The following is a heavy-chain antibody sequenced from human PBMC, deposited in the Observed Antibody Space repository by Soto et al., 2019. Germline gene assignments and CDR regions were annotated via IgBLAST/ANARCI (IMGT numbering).Heavy chain of an antibody. J-gene: IGHJ6*02. CDR3: ARLRDRSGTASIYNGMDV. V-gene: IGHV4-59*11. Sequence: SEILSLTCRVSGVSLTSHYWTWIRQSPGKGLEWIGYIYYSGSTNYSPSLKSRLTMSIDTPSNQFSLNLSSVTAADTAIYYCARLRDRSGTASIYNGMDVWGPGTMVTVSS. CDR2: IYYSGST. CDR1: GVSLTSHY. D-gene: IGHD3-22*01.